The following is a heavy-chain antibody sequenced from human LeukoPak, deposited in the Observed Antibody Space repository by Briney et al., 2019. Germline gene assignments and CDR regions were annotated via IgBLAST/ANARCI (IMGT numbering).Heavy chain of an antibody. D-gene: IGHD3-22*01. CDR2: ISSSSGYI. Sequence: GGSLRLSCAASGFTFSSYSMNWVRQAPGKGLEWVSSISSSSGYIYYADSVKGRFTISRDNAKNSLYLQMNSLRAEDTAVYYCARDGYDSSGYNLWGQGTLVTVSS. CDR1: GFTFSSYS. CDR3: ARDGYDSSGYNL. V-gene: IGHV3-21*01. J-gene: IGHJ4*02.